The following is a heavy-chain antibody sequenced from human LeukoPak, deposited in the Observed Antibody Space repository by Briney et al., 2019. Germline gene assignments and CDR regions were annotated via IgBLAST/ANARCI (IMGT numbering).Heavy chain of an antibody. CDR1: GGTFSSYA. CDR2: IIPILSIA. CDR3: ARGYDSSGYYSNFDY. J-gene: IGHJ4*02. V-gene: IGHV1-69*04. D-gene: IGHD3-22*01. Sequence: SVKASCKASGGTFSSYAISWVRQAPGQGLEWMGRIIPILSIANYAQKFQGRVTITADKSTSAAYMELSSLRSEDTAVYYCARGYDSSGYYSNFDYWGQGTLVTVSS.